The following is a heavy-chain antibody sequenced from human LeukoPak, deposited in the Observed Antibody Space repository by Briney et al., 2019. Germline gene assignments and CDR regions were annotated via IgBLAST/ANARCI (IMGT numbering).Heavy chain of an antibody. D-gene: IGHD3-22*01. V-gene: IGHV4-59*01. CDR3: ARVTGYMIEGYFDY. CDR1: GGSISSYY. J-gene: IGHJ4*02. CDR2: IHYSGST. Sequence: SETLSLTCTVSGGSISSYYWCWIRQPPGKGLEWIGYIHYSGSTSYNPSLKSRVTISVKTSKNQFSLKLSSVTAADTAVYYCARVTGYMIEGYFDYWGQGTLVTVSS.